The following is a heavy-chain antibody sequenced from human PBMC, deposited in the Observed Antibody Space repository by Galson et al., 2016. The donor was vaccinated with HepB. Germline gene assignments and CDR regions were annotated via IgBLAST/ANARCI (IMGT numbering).Heavy chain of an antibody. V-gene: IGHV4-30-4*01. CDR3: ARYSTSSAFDY. CDR2: IYYRGSP. J-gene: IGHJ4*02. D-gene: IGHD6-6*01. Sequence: TLSLTCTVSGGSISSGDYYWTWIRQPPGKGLEWIGYIYYRGSPHPHPSLKSRVSISVDTYKNQFSLRLSSVTAADTALYYCARYSTSSAFDYWGQGTLVTVSS. CDR1: GGSISSGDYY.